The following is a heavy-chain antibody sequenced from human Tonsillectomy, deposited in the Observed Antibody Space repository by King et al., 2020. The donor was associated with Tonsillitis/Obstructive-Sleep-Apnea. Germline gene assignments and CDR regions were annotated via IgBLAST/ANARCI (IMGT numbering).Heavy chain of an antibody. CDR1: GYSFPGFY. CDR3: VRQKGNWNWLDP. Sequence: QLVQSGAEATKPGASVQVSCKASGYSFPGFYMHWVRQAPGQGLEWLGRINPSNGGTNYAQKFQGRVTLTRDTSINTASMELSRLRSDDTAVYYCVRQKGNWNWLDPWGQGTLVTVSS. J-gene: IGHJ5*02. CDR2: INPSNGGT. D-gene: IGHD1-20*01. V-gene: IGHV1-2*06.